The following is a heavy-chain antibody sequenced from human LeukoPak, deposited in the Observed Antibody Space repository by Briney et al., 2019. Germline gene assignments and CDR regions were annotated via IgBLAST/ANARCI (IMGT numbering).Heavy chain of an antibody. CDR3: TRVGYIDEGIDY. CDR2: ISWNSGSE. Sequence: GGSLRLSCAASGFSFDDYAMHWLRQAPGKGLQWVSGISWNSGSEGYADSVKGRFTISRDNAKNSLYLQMNSLRAEDTAIYYCTRVGYIDEGIDYWGQGTLVTVSS. V-gene: IGHV3-9*01. CDR1: GFSFDDYA. D-gene: IGHD5-24*01. J-gene: IGHJ4*02.